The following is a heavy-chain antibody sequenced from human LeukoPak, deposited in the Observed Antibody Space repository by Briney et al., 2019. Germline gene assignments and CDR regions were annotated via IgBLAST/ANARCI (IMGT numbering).Heavy chain of an antibody. CDR1: GGSFSGYY. D-gene: IGHD3-10*01. CDR2: INHSGST. CDR3: ASLISLGS. J-gene: IGHJ4*02. Sequence: SETLSLTCAVYGGSFSGYYWSWIRQPPGKGLEWIGEINHSGSTNYNPSLKSRVTISVDTSKNQFSLKLSSETAADTAVYYCASLISLGSWGQGTLVTVSS. V-gene: IGHV4-34*01.